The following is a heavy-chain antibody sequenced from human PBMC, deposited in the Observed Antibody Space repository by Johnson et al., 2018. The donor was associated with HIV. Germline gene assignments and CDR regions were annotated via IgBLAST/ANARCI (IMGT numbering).Heavy chain of an antibody. CDR2: IRYDGSYK. V-gene: IGHV3-30*02. Sequence: QVQLVESGGGVVRPGGSLRLSCAASGFTFSSYGMHWVRQAPGKGLEWVAFIRYDGSYKYYADSVKGRFTISRDNSKNTLYLQMHSLRAEDTAVYYCAKDLGDAVGFDIWGQGTMVTVSS. J-gene: IGHJ3*02. CDR3: AKDLGDAVGFDI. D-gene: IGHD3-16*01. CDR1: GFTFSSYG.